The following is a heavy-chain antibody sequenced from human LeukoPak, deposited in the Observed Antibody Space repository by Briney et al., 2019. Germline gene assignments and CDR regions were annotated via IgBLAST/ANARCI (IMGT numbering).Heavy chain of an antibody. CDR2: INPNSGGT. J-gene: IGHJ5*02. CDR3: ARDPEMGARENWFDP. Sequence: GASVKVSCKASGYTFTGYYMHWVRQAPGQGLEWMGWINPNSGGTNYAQKFQGRVTMTRDTSISTAYMELSRLRSDDTAVYYCARDPEMGARENWFDPWGQGTLVTVSS. V-gene: IGHV1-2*02. D-gene: IGHD1-26*01. CDR1: GYTFTGYY.